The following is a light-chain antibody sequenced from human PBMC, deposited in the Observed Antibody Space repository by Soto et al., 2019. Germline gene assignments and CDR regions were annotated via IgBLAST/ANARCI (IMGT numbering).Light chain of an antibody. CDR3: QKYDTAPQT. CDR1: QGIIDY. J-gene: IGKJ1*01. V-gene: IGKV1-27*01. CDR2: AAS. Sequence: DLQMTQSPSSLSASVGDRVTITCRASQGIIDYLAWYQQKPGKPPKLLIYAASTLHSGVPSRFSGSGAGTDFTLTISSLQPEDVATYYCQKYDTAPQTFGPGTRVEIK.